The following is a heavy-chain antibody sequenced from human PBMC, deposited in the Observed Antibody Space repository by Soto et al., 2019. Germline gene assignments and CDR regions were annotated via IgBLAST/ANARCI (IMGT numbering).Heavy chain of an antibody. CDR2: ISPMFGAA. CDR1: GGTFNTYA. Sequence: QVQLVQSGAEMKKPGSSVKVSCQSSGGTFNTYAMNWVRQAPGQGPEWMGDISPMFGAANYAPKVQGRVTTTADESTGTSYMQLSSLTSEDTALYFCAMVVQAHTPAFVYWGQGTLVTVSS. J-gene: IGHJ4*02. CDR3: AMVVQAHTPAFVY. V-gene: IGHV1-69*19. D-gene: IGHD2-15*01.